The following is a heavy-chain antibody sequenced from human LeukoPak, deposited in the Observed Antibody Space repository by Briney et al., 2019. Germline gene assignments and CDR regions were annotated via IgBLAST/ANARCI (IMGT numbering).Heavy chain of an antibody. CDR3: ARAFLVGYSPEQYFFDY. CDR1: GGSIRSSNW. D-gene: IGHD2-15*01. J-gene: IGHJ4*02. CDR2: IYHLGAT. Sequence: PSETLSLTCTVSGGSIRSSNWWGWVRQPPGKGLECIGEIYHLGATNYNPSLKSRVTISVDKSKNQFSLKLNSVTAADTAVYYCARAFLVGYSPEQYFFDYWGLGTLVTVSS. V-gene: IGHV4-4*02.